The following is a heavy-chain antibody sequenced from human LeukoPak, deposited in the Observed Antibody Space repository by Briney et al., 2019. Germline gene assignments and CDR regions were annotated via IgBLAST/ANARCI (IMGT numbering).Heavy chain of an antibody. CDR2: IYYSGST. Sequence: SETLSLTCTVSGGSISSSSYYWGWIRQPPGKGLEWIGSIYYSGSTYYNPSLKSRVTISVDTSKNQFSLKLSSVTAADTAVYYCARDSVTTGWSWFDPWGQGTLVTVSS. CDR3: ARDSVTTGWSWFDP. J-gene: IGHJ5*02. CDR1: GGSISSSSYY. D-gene: IGHD4-17*01. V-gene: IGHV4-39*07.